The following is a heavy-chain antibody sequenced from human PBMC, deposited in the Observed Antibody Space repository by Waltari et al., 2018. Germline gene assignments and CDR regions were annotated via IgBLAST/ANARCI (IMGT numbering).Heavy chain of an antibody. CDR1: GYTFTSYA. CDR2: INAGNGNT. J-gene: IGHJ4*02. V-gene: IGHV1-3*01. D-gene: IGHD1-26*01. CDR3: ARGREVLRSYDRPPPSLD. Sequence: QVQLVQSGAEVKKPGASVKVSCKASGYTFTSYAMHWVRQAPGQRLEWMGWINAGNGNTKYSQKFQGRVTITRDTSASTAYMELISLRSEDTAVYYCARGREVLRSYDRPPPSLDWGQGTLVTVSS.